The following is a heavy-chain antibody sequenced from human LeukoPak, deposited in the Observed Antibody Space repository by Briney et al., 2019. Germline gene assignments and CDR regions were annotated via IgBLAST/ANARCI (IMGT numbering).Heavy chain of an antibody. V-gene: IGHV4-34*01. CDR2: INHSGST. CDR1: GGSFSGYY. Sequence: SETLSLTCAVYGGSFSGYYWSWIRQPPGKGLEWIGEINHSGSTNYNPSLKSRVTISVDTSKNQFSLKLSSVTAADTAVYYCATLASGAGDTDYWGQGTLVTVSS. CDR3: ATLASGAGDTDY. J-gene: IGHJ4*02. D-gene: IGHD1-26*01.